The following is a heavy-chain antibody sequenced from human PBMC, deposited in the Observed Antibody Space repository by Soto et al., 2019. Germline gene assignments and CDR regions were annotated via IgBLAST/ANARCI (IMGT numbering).Heavy chain of an antibody. D-gene: IGHD3-3*01. CDR2: INSEGSDA. V-gene: IGHV3-74*01. CDR3: ARDPLYYGAGLDD. CDR1: GFTFSVYW. J-gene: IGHJ4*02. Sequence: EVQLVESGGGLIQPGGSLRLSCAASGFTFSVYWMHWVRQGPEKGLMWVSRINSEGSDAVYADSVNGRFTISRDNTKNTLYLQMNSLRVEDTAVYYCARDPLYYGAGLDDWGQGTPVTVSS.